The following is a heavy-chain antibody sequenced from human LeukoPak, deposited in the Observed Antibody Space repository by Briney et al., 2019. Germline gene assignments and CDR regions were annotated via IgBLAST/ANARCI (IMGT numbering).Heavy chain of an antibody. V-gene: IGHV3-21*01. CDR2: ISSSSSYI. Sequence: KAGASLRLSCAASGFTFSSYSMNWVRQAPGKGLGWVSSISSSSSYIYYADSVKGRFTISRDNAKNSLYLQMNSLRAEDTAVYYCARDRFPTYYYDSSGYTDAFDIWGQGTMVTVSS. D-gene: IGHD3-22*01. J-gene: IGHJ3*02. CDR1: GFTFSSYS. CDR3: ARDRFPTYYYDSSGYTDAFDI.